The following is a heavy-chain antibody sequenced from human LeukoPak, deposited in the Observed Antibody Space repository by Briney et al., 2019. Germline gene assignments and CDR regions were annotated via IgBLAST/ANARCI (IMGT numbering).Heavy chain of an antibody. D-gene: IGHD3-10*01. CDR2: IYYSGST. V-gene: IGHV4-31*03. CDR3: ARVSPLYGSGSYYDPLFDY. J-gene: IGHJ4*02. Sequence: SQTLSLTCTVSGGSISSGGYYWSWIRQHPGKGLEWIGYIYYSGSTYYNPSLKSRVTISVDTSKNQFSLKLSSVTAADTAVYYCARVSPLYGSGSYYDPLFDYWGQGTLVTVSS. CDR1: GGSISSGGYY.